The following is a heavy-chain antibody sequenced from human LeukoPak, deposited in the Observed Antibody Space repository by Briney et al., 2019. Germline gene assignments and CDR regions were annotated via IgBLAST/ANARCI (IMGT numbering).Heavy chain of an antibody. CDR1: GGSISSYY. CDR3: ARDRVYGSGSYFNYYYGMDV. CDR2: IYYSGST. D-gene: IGHD3-10*01. Sequence: PSETLSLTCTVSGGSISSYYWSWIRQPPGKGLGGVGYIYYSGSTNYNPSLKRGVTISVDTSKNQFSLKPSSVTAADTAVYYCARDRVYGSGSYFNYYYGMDVWGQGTTVTVSS. V-gene: IGHV4-59*01. J-gene: IGHJ6*02.